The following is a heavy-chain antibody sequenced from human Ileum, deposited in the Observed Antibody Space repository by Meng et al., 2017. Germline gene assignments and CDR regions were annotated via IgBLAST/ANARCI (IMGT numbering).Heavy chain of an antibody. CDR3: SATRVLGLARYEGYW. J-gene: IGHJ4*02. D-gene: IGHD5-12*01. V-gene: IGHV3-15*01. CDR1: GFTLTKAW. Sequence: VNRVVVGVVCVKHAGPFRLYCQAYGFTLTKAWISWCRPAPGNEMEWVGRIKSKAHGGTTDYAAPVKGRFLISIDDSKNTVYLQMTSLQEDTAVYYCSATRVLGLARYEGYWWGRGTLVTVFS. CDR2: IKSKAHGGTT.